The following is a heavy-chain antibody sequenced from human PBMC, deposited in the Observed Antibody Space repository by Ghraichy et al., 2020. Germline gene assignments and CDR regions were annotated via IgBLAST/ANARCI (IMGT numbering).Heavy chain of an antibody. CDR1: GYTFTSYA. CDR2: INAGNGNT. J-gene: IGHJ4*02. CDR3: ARDFSGLLPDY. V-gene: IGHV1-3*01. D-gene: IGHD3-22*01. Sequence: ASVKVSCKASGYTFTSYAMHWVRQAPGQRLEWMGWINAGNGNTKYSQKFQGRVTITRDTSANTAYMELRSLRSEDTAVYYCARDFSGLLPDYWGQGTLVTVSS.